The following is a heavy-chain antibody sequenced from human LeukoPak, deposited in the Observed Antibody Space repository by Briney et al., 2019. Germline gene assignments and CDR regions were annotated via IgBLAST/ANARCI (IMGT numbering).Heavy chain of an antibody. CDR3: ARHHLPPVANWYFDL. V-gene: IGHV4-38-2*01. Sequence: PSETLSLTCAVSGYSISSGYYWGWIRQPPGKGLEWIGSIYHSGSTYYNPSLKSRVTISVDTSKNQFSLKLSSVTAADTAVYYSARHHLPPVANWYFDLWGRGTLVTVSS. D-gene: IGHD1-14*01. CDR2: IYHSGST. J-gene: IGHJ2*01. CDR1: GYSISSGYY.